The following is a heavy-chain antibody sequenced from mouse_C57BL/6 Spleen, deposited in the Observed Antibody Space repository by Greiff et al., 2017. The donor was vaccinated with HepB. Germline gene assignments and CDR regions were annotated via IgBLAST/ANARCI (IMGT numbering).Heavy chain of an antibody. J-gene: IGHJ4*01. Sequence: EVQGVESGGGLVKPGGSLKLSCAASGFTFSSYAMSWVRQTPEKRLEWVATISDGGSYTYYPDNVKGRITISRDNAKNNLYLQMSHLKAEDTAMYYCARDGSLYYAMDYWGQGTSVTVSS. CDR1: GFTFSSYA. V-gene: IGHV5-4*01. CDR2: ISDGGSYT. CDR3: ARDGSLYYAMDY.